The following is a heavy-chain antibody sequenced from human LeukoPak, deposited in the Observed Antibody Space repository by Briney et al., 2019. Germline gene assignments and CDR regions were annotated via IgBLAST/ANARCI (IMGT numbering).Heavy chain of an antibody. J-gene: IGHJ4*02. D-gene: IGHD6-13*01. Sequence: GGSLRLSCTASGFTFSSFAMHWVRQAPGKGLEWVAVISYDGSNKYFADSVKGRFTISRDNSKNTLYLQMNSLRAEDTAVYYCARDQMISAAGLDYWGQGTLVTVSS. CDR1: GFTFSSFA. CDR2: ISYDGSNK. CDR3: ARDQMISAAGLDY. V-gene: IGHV3-30-3*01.